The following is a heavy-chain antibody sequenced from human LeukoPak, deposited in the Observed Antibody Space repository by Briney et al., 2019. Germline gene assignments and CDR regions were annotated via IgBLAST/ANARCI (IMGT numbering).Heavy chain of an antibody. CDR2: IYYSGTS. CDR1: GGSISSYY. V-gene: IGHV4-59*01. D-gene: IGHD2-15*01. Sequence: SETLSLTCSVSGGSISSYYWNWIRQPPGKGLEWIGYIYYSGTSNYNPSLTSRVTISVDTSKNQFSLKLSSVTAADTAVYYCARDRGYCSGGSCYSIDWFDPWGQGTLVTVSS. CDR3: ARDRGYCSGGSCYSIDWFDP. J-gene: IGHJ5*02.